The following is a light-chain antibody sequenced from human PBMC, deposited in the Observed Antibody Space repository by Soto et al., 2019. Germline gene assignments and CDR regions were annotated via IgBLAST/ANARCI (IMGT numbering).Light chain of an antibody. CDR1: SSNLGADFA. Sequence: QSVLTQPPSVSGAPGQRVTVSCTGGSSNLGADFAVHWYQQFPGAAPRLLIYGNTNRPSGVPDRFSGSKSGTSASLAISGLQAEDEADYYCLLVYSGIVVFGGGTKVTVL. V-gene: IGLV1-40*01. CDR2: GNT. J-gene: IGLJ2*01. CDR3: LLVYSGIVV.